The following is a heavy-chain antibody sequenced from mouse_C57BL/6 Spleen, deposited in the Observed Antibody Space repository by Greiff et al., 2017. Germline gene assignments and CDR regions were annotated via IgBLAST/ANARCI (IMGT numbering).Heavy chain of an antibody. CDR2: IDPETGGT. CDR3: TRPHYAYAMDY. Sequence: VQLQQSGAELVRPGASVTLSCKASGYTFTDYEMHWVKQTPVHGLEWIGAIDPETGGTAYNQKFKGNARLTADKSSSTAYMELRSLASEDSAVYYCTRPHYAYAMDYWGQGTSVTVSS. D-gene: IGHD1-1*02. J-gene: IGHJ4*01. CDR1: GYTFTDYE. V-gene: IGHV1-15*01.